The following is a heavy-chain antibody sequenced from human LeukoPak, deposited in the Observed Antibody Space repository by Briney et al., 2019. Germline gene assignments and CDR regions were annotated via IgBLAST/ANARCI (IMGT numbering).Heavy chain of an antibody. CDR1: GFTFSSYA. V-gene: IGHV3-23*01. D-gene: IGHD1-26*01. CDR3: AKDRPAVGATHEPDFDY. Sequence: PGGSLRLSCAASGFTFSSYAMSWVRQAPGKGLEWVSAISGSGGSTYYADSVKGRFTISRDNSKNTLYLQMNSLRAEDTAVYYCAKDRPAVGATHEPDFDYWGQGTLVSVSS. CDR2: ISGSGGST. J-gene: IGHJ4*02.